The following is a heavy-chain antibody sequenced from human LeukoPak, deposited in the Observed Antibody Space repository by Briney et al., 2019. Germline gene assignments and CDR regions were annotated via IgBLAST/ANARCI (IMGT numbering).Heavy chain of an antibody. CDR3: AELGITMIGGV. D-gene: IGHD3-10*02. V-gene: IGHV3-11*04. J-gene: IGHJ6*04. CDR1: GFIFSDYY. CDR2: ISSGGNII. Sequence: GGSLRLSCAASGFIFSDYYMSWIRQAPGKGLEWVSYISSGGNIIYYADSVKGRFTISRDNAKNSLSLQMNSLRAEDTAVYYCAELGITMIGGVWGKGTTVTISS.